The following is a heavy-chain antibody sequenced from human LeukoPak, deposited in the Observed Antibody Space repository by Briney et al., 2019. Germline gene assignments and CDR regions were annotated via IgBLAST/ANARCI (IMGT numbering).Heavy chain of an antibody. Sequence: PGGSLRLSCAASGFTFSSYAMHWVRQAPGKGLEWVAVISYDGSNKYYADSVKGRFTISRDNSKNTLYLQMNSLRAEDTAVYYCARDVYSYGRGYFDYWGQGTLVTVSS. D-gene: IGHD5-18*01. J-gene: IGHJ4*02. CDR3: ARDVYSYGRGYFDY. V-gene: IGHV3-30-3*01. CDR1: GFTFSSYA. CDR2: ISYDGSNK.